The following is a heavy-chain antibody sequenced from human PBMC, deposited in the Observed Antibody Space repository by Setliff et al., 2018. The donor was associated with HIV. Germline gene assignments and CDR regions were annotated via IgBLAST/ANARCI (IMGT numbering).Heavy chain of an antibody. J-gene: IGHJ4*02. Sequence: SGPTLVNPTQTLTLTCTFSGFSLSTSGVGVGWIRQPPGKALEWIALISWNEDRRYSPSLKSRLTLSKDTSKNQAVLTMTNMDPVDTATYYCAHSQGSGTFDVGFPYYFDYWGQGTLVTVPQ. V-gene: IGHV2-5*01. CDR1: GFSLSTSGVG. D-gene: IGHD3-10*01. CDR3: AHSQGSGTFDVGFPYYFDY. CDR2: ISWNEDR.